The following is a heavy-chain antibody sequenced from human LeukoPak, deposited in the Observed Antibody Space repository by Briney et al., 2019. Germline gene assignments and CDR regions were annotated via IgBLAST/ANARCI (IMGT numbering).Heavy chain of an antibody. J-gene: IGHJ5*02. D-gene: IGHD5-18*01. V-gene: IGHV6-1*01. CDR2: TYYRSKWYN. Sequence: PSQTLSLTCAISGDSVSRNDAAWNWIRQSPSRGLEWLGRTYYRSKWYNEYAVSVKSRISINPDTSKNQFSLQLNSVTPEDTAVYYCARDRVDTAMVYGEGWFDPWGQGTLVTVSS. CDR3: ARDRVDTAMVYGEGWFDP. CDR1: GDSVSRNDAA.